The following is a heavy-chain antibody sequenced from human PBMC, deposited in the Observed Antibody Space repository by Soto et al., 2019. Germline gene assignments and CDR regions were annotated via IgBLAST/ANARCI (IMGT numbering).Heavy chain of an antibody. CDR1: GDSVSSNSAA. J-gene: IGHJ6*02. CDR3: ARDSDRLITTHTIFGVGVGRRYYYPGMDV. D-gene: IGHD3-3*01. CDR2: TYYRSKWYN. Sequence: SQTLSLTCAISGDSVSSNSAAWNWIRQSPSRGLEWLGRTYYRSKWYNDYAVSVKSRITINADTSKNQFSLQLNSVTPEDTAVYYWARDSDRLITTHTIFGVGVGRRYYYPGMDVWGQGTTVTVSS. V-gene: IGHV6-1*01.